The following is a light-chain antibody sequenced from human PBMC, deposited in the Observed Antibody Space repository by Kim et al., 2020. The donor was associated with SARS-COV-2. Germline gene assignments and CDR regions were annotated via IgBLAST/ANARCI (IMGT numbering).Light chain of an antibody. J-gene: IGKJ1*01. Sequence: ATKGDRVTITCRQRQGIRNDLSWYQPKPGQAPKVLVYAASSLQPGVPSRFSGSGSDTDFTLTISSLQPEDAATYYCLQDYTYPWTFGQGTKADI. CDR3: LQDYTYPWT. V-gene: IGKV1-6*01. CDR2: AAS. CDR1: QGIRND.